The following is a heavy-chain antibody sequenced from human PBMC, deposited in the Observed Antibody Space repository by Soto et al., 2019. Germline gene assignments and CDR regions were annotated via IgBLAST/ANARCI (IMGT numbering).Heavy chain of an antibody. Sequence: EVQLVESGGGLVQPGRSLRLSCAASGFTFDDYPMHWVRQAPGKGLEWVSSISYNSGSIGYADSVKGRFTISRDNAKHSLYLQMNSLRAEDTAFYYRAKDYLGGPGYYYMDVWGKGTTVTVSS. CDR3: AKDYLGGPGYYYMDV. D-gene: IGHD3-10*01. V-gene: IGHV3-9*01. J-gene: IGHJ6*03. CDR2: ISYNSGSI. CDR1: GFTFDDYP.